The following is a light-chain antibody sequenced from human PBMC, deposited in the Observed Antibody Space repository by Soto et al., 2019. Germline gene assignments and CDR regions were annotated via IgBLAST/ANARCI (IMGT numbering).Light chain of an antibody. CDR1: QSVSSSY. Sequence: EIVLTQSPGTLSLSPGERANLTCRASQSVSSSYLAWYQQKPGQAPRLLIYGASSRATGIPDRFSGSGSGTDFTLTISSLEPEDFAVYYCQQYGSSRTFGQGTKVEIK. V-gene: IGKV3-20*01. CDR2: GAS. J-gene: IGKJ1*01. CDR3: QQYGSSRT.